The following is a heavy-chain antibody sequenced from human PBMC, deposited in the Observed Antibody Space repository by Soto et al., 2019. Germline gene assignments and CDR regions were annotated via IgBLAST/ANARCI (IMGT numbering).Heavy chain of an antibody. V-gene: IGHV3-15*01. CDR1: GFTFSDAR. D-gene: IGHD4-17*01. CDR2: IKSKTDGGTT. CDR3: IGTNYGDYGAY. J-gene: IGHJ4*02. Sequence: EVQLVESGGGLVNHGESLRLSCAASGFTFSDARMTWVRQAPGKGLESVGRIKSKTDGGTTDYAAPVKGRFTISRDDSKNTLYLQMNSLKTEDTALYYCIGTNYGDYGAYWGQGTLVTVSS.